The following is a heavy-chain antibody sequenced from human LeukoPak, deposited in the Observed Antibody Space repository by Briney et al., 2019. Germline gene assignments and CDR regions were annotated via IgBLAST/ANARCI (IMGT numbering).Heavy chain of an antibody. CDR2: ISGSSDSI. Sequence: PGGSLRLSCAASGFTFSTYCMQWVRQVPGKGLEWVSYISGSSDSIKYAESVKGRFTNSRDNAKNSLYLHLNSLRAEDTAVYYCGKSRIGFSGLVDLWGQGTLVTVSS. D-gene: IGHD1-26*01. J-gene: IGHJ5*02. CDR1: GFTFSTYC. CDR3: GKSRIGFSGLVDL. V-gene: IGHV3-48*04.